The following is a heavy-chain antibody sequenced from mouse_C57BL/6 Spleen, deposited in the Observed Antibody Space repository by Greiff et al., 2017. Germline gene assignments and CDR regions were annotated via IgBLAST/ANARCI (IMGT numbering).Heavy chain of an antibody. D-gene: IGHD1-1*01. Sequence: VQLQQSGPELVQPGASVKISCKASGYSFTGYYMNWVKQSPEKSLEWIGEINPSTGGTTYNQKFKAKATLTVDKSSSTAYMQLKSLTSEDSAVYYCARSEYYCSSWFAYWGQGTLVTVSA. CDR2: INPSTGGT. J-gene: IGHJ3*01. V-gene: IGHV1-42*01. CDR1: GYSFTGYY. CDR3: ARSEYYCSSWFAY.